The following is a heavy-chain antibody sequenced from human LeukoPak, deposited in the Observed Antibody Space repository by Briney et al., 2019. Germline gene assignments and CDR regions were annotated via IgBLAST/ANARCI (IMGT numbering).Heavy chain of an antibody. CDR3: ARAAAGTGYYFDY. V-gene: IGHV1-69*06. CDR2: IIPIFGTA. Sequence: SVKVSCTASGGTLSSYAISWVRQAPGQGLEWMGGIIPIFGTANYAQKFQGRVTITADKSTSTAYMELSSLRSEDTAVYYCARAAAGTGYYFDYWGQGTLVTVSS. J-gene: IGHJ4*02. D-gene: IGHD6-13*01. CDR1: GGTLSSYA.